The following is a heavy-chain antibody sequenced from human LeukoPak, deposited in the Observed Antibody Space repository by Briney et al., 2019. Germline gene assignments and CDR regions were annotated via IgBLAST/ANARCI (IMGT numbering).Heavy chain of an antibody. J-gene: IGHJ4*02. CDR1: GFDFSNSF. CDR3: GKGSLAVPGTPLDF. CDR2: IGSRSTTI. Sequence: PGGSPRLSCTASGFDFSNSFMSWIRQAPGKGLEWISYIGSRSTTIYYADSVKGRFTISRDNAKNTVYLQMNNLRVDDTAVFYCGKGSLAVPGTPLDFWGQGSLVTVSS. D-gene: IGHD6-19*01. V-gene: IGHV3-11*01.